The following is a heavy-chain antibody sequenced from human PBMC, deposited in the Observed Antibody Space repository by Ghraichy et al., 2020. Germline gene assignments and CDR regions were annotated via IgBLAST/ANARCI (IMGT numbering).Heavy chain of an antibody. V-gene: IGHV4-39*01. D-gene: IGHD3-10*01. CDR2: IYYSGST. J-gene: IGHJ5*02. Sequence: SETLSLTCTVSGGSISSSSYYWGWIRQPPGKGLEWIGSIYYSGSTYYNPSLKSRVTISVDTSKNQFSLKLSSVTAADTAVYYCARHLTSIISYYYGSGQWWFDPWGQGTLVTVSS. CDR3: ARHLTSIISYYYGSGQWWFDP. CDR1: GGSISSSSYY.